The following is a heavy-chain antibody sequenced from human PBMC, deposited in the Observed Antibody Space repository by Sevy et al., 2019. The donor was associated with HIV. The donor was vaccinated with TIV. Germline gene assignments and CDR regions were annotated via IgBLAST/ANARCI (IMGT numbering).Heavy chain of an antibody. J-gene: IGHJ3*02. CDR1: GFTVSSDY. D-gene: IGHD3-10*01. Sequence: GGSLRLSCAASGFTVSSDYMTWVRQAPGKGLEWVSVIYSGGTTYYADSVKGRFTISRDNSKNTVYLQMNSLRAEDTAVYYCAKDYYYYGSGSSRGDPFDIWGQGTMVTVSS. V-gene: IGHV3-66*01. CDR3: AKDYYYYGSGSSRGDPFDI. CDR2: IYSGGTT.